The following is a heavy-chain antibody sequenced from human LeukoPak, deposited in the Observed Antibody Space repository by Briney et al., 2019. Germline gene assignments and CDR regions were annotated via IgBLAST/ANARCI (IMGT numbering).Heavy chain of an antibody. CDR1: GFTFCSYA. J-gene: IGHJ6*03. CDR3: AGRFLEWSPSYYYYYYMDV. D-gene: IGHD3-3*01. V-gene: IGHV3-23*01. CDR2: ISGSGDST. Sequence: GGSLRLSXAASGFTFCSYAMSWVRQAPGKGLEWVSAISGSGDSTYYADSVKGRFTISRDNSKNTLYLQMNSLRAEDTAVYYCAGRFLEWSPSYYYYYYMDVWGKGTTVTVSS.